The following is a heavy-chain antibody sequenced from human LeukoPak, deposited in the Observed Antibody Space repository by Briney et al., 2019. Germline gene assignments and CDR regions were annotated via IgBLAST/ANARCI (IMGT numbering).Heavy chain of an antibody. CDR2: SYHSGST. J-gene: IGHJ4*02. Sequence: SETLSLTCTVSGSSVSSAYYWGWIRQPPGKGLEWIGYSYHSGSTSYYPSLKSRVTISVDTSTNQFSLKLTSVTTADTAVYYCARLVRGLNNRLPYYFDYWGQGTLVTVSS. D-gene: IGHD3-10*01. V-gene: IGHV4-38-2*02. CDR3: ARLVRGLNNRLPYYFDY. CDR1: GSSVSSAYY.